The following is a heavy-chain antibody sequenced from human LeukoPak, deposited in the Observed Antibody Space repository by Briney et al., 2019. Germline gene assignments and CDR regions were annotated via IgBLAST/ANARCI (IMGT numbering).Heavy chain of an antibody. Sequence: GSVKVSCKASGDTFTGYYMRWVRQAPGQGLEWMGWINPNSGGTNYAQKFQGRVTMTRDTSISTAYMELSRLRSDDTAVYYCARAHPRGVPAAIFYWGQGTLVTVSS. V-gene: IGHV1-2*02. CDR1: GDTFTGYY. J-gene: IGHJ4*02. D-gene: IGHD2-2*01. CDR3: ARAHPRGVPAAIFY. CDR2: INPNSGGT.